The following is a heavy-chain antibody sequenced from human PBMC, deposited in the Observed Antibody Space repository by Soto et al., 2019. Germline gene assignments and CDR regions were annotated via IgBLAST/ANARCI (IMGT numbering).Heavy chain of an antibody. CDR1: GFPFSSYS. D-gene: IGHD1-20*01. CDR3: ARHGIHVTHDV. V-gene: IGHV3-48*02. Sequence: EVQLVESGGGLVQPGGSLRLSCAASGFPFSSYSMDWVRQAPGQGLEWISYITTSSHTIYYADSVRGRFTISRDNAKNSLFLQMNSLRDEDTAVSYCARHGIHVTHDVWGQGPTVIVSS. J-gene: IGHJ6*02. CDR2: ITTSSHTI.